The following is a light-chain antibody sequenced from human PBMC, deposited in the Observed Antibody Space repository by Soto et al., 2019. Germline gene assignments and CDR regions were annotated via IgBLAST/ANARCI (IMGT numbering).Light chain of an antibody. V-gene: IGKV3-20*01. CDR3: QQYGSSPVT. CDR2: GAS. Sequence: EIVLTQSPGTLSLSPGERATLSCLASQSVSSSYLAWYQQKPGQAPRLLIYGASNRATGIPDRFSGSGSGTDFTLTISRLEPEDFAVYYCQQYGSSPVTFGQGTRLEI. J-gene: IGKJ5*01. CDR1: QSVSSSY.